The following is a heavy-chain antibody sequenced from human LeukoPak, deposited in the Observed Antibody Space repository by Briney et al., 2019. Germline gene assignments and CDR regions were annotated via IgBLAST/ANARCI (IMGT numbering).Heavy chain of an antibody. Sequence: GGSLRLSCAASNFTFSSSTMNWVRQAPGKGLEWVSSISRSSSYINYADSVKGRLAISRDNAKNSLYLQMNSLRAEDTAVYYCAREYSSPNRFDYWGQGTLVTVSS. J-gene: IGHJ4*02. D-gene: IGHD6-13*01. CDR3: AREYSSPNRFDY. CDR2: ISRSSSYI. CDR1: NFTFSSST. V-gene: IGHV3-21*01.